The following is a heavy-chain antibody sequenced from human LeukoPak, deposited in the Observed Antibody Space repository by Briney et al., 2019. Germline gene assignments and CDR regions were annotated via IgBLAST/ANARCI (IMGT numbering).Heavy chain of an antibody. CDR2: ISYDGSNK. J-gene: IGHJ4*02. CDR1: GFTFSSYA. V-gene: IGHV3-30-3*01. Sequence: GRSLRLSCAASGFTFSSYAMHWVRQAPGKGLEWVAVISYDGSNKYYADSVKGRFTISRDNSKNTLYLQMHSLRAEDTAVYYCARDLGGYDMSYFDYWGQGTLVTVSS. D-gene: IGHD5-12*01. CDR3: ARDLGGYDMSYFDY.